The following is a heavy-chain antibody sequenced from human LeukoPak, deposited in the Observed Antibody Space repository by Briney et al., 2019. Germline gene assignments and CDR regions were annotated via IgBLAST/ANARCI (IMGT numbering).Heavy chain of an antibody. CDR3: ARDLLSGNSSSSD. D-gene: IGHD6-6*01. Sequence: GGSLRLSCAASGFTVSSNYMSWVRQAPGKGLEWVSVIYSVGSTYYADSVKGRFTISRDNSKNTLYLQMNSLRAEDTAVYYCARDLLSGNSSSSDWGQGTLVTVSS. J-gene: IGHJ4*02. V-gene: IGHV3-53*01. CDR1: GFTVSSNY. CDR2: IYSVGST.